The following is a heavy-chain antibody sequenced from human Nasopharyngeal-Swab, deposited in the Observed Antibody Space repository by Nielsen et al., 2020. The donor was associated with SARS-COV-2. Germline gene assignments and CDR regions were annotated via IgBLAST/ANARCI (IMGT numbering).Heavy chain of an antibody. CDR3: ARDQGSSWYTYYYDYGMDV. CDR2: ISYDGSKK. J-gene: IGHJ6*02. V-gene: IGHV3-30-3*01. CDR1: GFTFLSSA. Sequence: SPNLSFPSSGFTFLSSALHWVRQAPAKGLEWVAVISYDGSKKYYADSVKLRFTISRYNSKNTLYLQMNSLRAEDTAVYYCARDQGSSWYTYYYDYGMDVWGQGTTVTVSS. D-gene: IGHD6-13*01.